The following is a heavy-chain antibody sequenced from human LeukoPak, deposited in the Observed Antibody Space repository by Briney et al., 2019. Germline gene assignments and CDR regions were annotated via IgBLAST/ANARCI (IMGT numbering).Heavy chain of an antibody. V-gene: IGHV4-59*08. CDR3: ARVGYDFWSGYYTGFDY. CDR1: GGSISNYF. J-gene: IGHJ4*02. D-gene: IGHD3-3*01. Sequence: KPSETLSLTCTVSGGSISNYFWSWIRQAPGKGLEYIGFIYYSGNTNYNPSLKSRVTISVDTSKNQFSLKLSSVTAADTAVYYCARVGYDFWSGYYTGFDYWGQGTLVTVSS. CDR2: IYYSGNT.